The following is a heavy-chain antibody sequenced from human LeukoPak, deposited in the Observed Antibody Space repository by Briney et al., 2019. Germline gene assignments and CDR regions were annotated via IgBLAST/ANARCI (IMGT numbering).Heavy chain of an antibody. CDR1: GFTFSSYS. D-gene: IGHD3-10*01. Sequence: PGGSLRLSCAASGFTFSSYSMNWVRQAPGKGLEWVSSISSSSSYIYYADSVKGQFTISRDNAKNSLYLQMNSLRAEDTAVYYCASYYYGSGSPNFDYWGLGTLVTVSS. CDR2: ISSSSSYI. CDR3: ASYYYGSGSPNFDY. V-gene: IGHV3-21*01. J-gene: IGHJ4*02.